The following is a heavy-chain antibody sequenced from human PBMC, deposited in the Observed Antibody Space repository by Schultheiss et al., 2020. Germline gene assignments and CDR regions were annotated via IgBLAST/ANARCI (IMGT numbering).Heavy chain of an antibody. D-gene: IGHD3-16*01. CDR2: IYYSGST. V-gene: IGHV4-61*05. Sequence: SETLSLTCIVSGGSISSSSYYWSWIRQPPGKGLEWIGYIYYSGSTYYNPSLKSRVTISVDTSKNQFSLKLSSVTAADTAVYYCAGLLRPDSPASLYYYYYGMDVWGQGTTVTVSS. J-gene: IGHJ6*02. CDR3: AGLLRPDSPASLYYYYYGMDV. CDR1: GGSISSSSYY.